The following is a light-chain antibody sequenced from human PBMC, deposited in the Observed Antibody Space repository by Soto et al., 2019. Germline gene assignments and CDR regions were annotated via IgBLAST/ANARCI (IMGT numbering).Light chain of an antibody. CDR2: DAS. Sequence: EIVLTQSPATLSLSPGERATLSCRASQSVSSNLAWYQQKPGQAPRLLIFDASNRATGTPARFSGSGSGTDFTLTISSLEPEDFAVYYCQQRTDWLTFGGGTKVEI. V-gene: IGKV3-11*01. CDR3: QQRTDWLT. J-gene: IGKJ4*01. CDR1: QSVSSN.